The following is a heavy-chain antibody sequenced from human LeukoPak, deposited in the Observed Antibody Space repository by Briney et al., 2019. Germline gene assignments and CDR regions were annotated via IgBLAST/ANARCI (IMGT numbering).Heavy chain of an antibody. CDR1: GGSISSGGYY. D-gene: IGHD1-26*01. CDR3: ARGRVGAIMWFDP. V-gene: IGHV4-30-2*01. J-gene: IGHJ5*02. Sequence: SETLSLTCTVSGGSISSGGYYWSWIRQPPGKGLEWIGYIYHSGSTYYNPSLKSRVTISVDRSKNQFSLKLSSVTAADTAVYYCARGRVGAIMWFDPWGQGTLVTVSS. CDR2: IYHSGST.